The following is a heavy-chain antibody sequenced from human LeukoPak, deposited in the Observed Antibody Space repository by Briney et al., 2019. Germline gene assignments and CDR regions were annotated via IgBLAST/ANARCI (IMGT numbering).Heavy chain of an antibody. J-gene: IGHJ4*02. CDR3: VARAGGFRHFDY. D-gene: IGHD3-10*01. V-gene: IGHV3-23*01. Sequence: PGGSLRLSCAASGFIFSSYAMSWVRQAPGKGLEWVSGISDSGGKTDSADSVKGRFTISRDNSKGKVYLQTNSLRAEDTAVYYCVARAGGFRHFDYWGQGTLVTVSS. CDR2: ISDSGGKT. CDR1: GFIFSSYA.